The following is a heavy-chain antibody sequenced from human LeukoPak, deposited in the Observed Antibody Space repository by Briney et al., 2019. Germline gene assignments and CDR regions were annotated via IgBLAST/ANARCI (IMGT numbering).Heavy chain of an antibody. CDR1: GFTFSTSW. CDR3: ARGSYSRGGSFDY. CDR2: IKQDGNEK. Sequence: GGSLRLSCAASGFTFSTSWMIWVRQAPGKGLEWVANIKQDGNEKYYVDSVKGRFTISRDNAKNSLFLQMNSLRVEDTAMYYCARGSYSRGGSFDYWGQGPPVTVSS. J-gene: IGHJ4*02. D-gene: IGHD6-13*01. V-gene: IGHV3-7*01.